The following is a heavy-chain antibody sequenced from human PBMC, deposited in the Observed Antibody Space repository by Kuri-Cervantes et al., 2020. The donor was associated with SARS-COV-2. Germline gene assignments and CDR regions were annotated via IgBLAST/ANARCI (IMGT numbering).Heavy chain of an antibody. D-gene: IGHD3-10*01. CDR1: GTAFSSFA. CDR3: AREGAGTLYISRYYGMDV. Sequence: SVKGSCKASGTAFSSFAISWVRQAPGQGLEWMGGIIPIFGTANYAQKFQGRVTLTEDKSTSTAYMELSSLRSEDTAVYYCAREGAGTLYISRYYGMDVWGQGTTVTVSS. V-gene: IGHV1-69*06. J-gene: IGHJ6*02. CDR2: IIPIFGTA.